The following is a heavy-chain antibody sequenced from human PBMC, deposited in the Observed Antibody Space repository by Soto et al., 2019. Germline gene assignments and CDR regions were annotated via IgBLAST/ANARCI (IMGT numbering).Heavy chain of an antibody. Sequence: QLQLQESGPGLVKPSETLSLTCTVSGGSISSSSYYWGWIRQPPGQGLEWIGSIYYSGSTYYNQSLKSRVTISVDTAKNQCSLKLSSVTAADTAVYYCGRRSDERWELTDYYYGMDVWGQGTTGTGSS. CDR3: GRRSDERWELTDYYYGMDV. CDR2: IYYSGST. CDR1: GGSISSSSYY. J-gene: IGHJ6*02. D-gene: IGHD1-26*01. V-gene: IGHV4-39*01.